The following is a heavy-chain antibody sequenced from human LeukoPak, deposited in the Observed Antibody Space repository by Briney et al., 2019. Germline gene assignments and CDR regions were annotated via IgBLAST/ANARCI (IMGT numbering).Heavy chain of an antibody. V-gene: IGHV3-48*03. CDR1: GFTFSSYE. Sequence: GGSLRLSCAAPGFTFSSYEMNWVRQAPGKGLEWVSYISSSGSTTYYAASVKGRFTISRDNAKNSLYLQMNSLRVEDTAVYYCASQKGRIAVAVDYWGRGTLVTVSS. D-gene: IGHD6-19*01. J-gene: IGHJ4*02. CDR2: ISSSGSTT. CDR3: ASQKGRIAVAVDY.